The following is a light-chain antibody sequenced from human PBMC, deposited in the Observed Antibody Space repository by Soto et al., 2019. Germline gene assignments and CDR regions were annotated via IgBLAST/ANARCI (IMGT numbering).Light chain of an antibody. V-gene: IGLV1-36*01. CDR3: AAWDDSLNGYV. CDR1: SSNIGNNA. CDR2: YDD. Sequence: VLTQPPSVSETPGERGTISCSGSSSNIGNNAVNWYQQLPGKAPKLLIYYDDLLPSGVSDRFSGSKSGTSASLAISGLQSEDEADYYCAAWDDSLNGYVFGTGTKVTXL. J-gene: IGLJ1*01.